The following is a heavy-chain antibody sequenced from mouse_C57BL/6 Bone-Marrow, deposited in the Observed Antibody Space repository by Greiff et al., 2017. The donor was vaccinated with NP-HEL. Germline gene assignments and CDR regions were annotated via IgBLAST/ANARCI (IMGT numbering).Heavy chain of an antibody. J-gene: IGHJ3*01. Sequence: QVQLQQSGAELAKPGASVKLSCKASGYTFTSYWMHWVKQRPGQGLEWIGYINPGGGYTKYNQKFKDKATLTADKSSSTAYMQLSSLTYEDSAVYYCARVYYGNSWFAYWGQGTLVTVSA. CDR2: INPGGGYT. CDR3: ARVYYGNSWFAY. CDR1: GYTFTSYW. V-gene: IGHV1-7*01. D-gene: IGHD2-1*01.